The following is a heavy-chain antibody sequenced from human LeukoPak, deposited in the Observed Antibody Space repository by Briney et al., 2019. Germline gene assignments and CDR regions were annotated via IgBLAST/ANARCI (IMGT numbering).Heavy chain of an antibody. CDR2: IYYSGST. CDR3: ARGEYDYVWGSYRNFDY. D-gene: IGHD3-16*02. Sequence: SETLSLTCTVSGGSISSSSYYWAWIRQPPGKGLEWIGSIYYSGSTYYNPSLKSRVTISVDTSKNQFSLKLSSVTAADTAVYYCARGEYDYVWGSYRNFDYWGQGTLVTVSS. J-gene: IGHJ4*02. CDR1: GGSISSSSYY. V-gene: IGHV4-39*01.